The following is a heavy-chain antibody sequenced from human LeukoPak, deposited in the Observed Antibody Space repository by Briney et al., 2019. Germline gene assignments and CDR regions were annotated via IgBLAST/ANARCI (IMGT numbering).Heavy chain of an antibody. Sequence: GESLKISCKGSGYSFTNYWIGWVRQMPGKGLEGMGNNYPGDSDTRYSPPFQGQVTISADKSVSTASLQWSSLKASDTAMYYCARRIGDGYNSPFDSWGQGTLVTVSS. CDR1: GYSFTNYW. CDR2: NYPGDSDT. CDR3: ARRIGDGYNSPFDS. D-gene: IGHD5-24*01. V-gene: IGHV5-51*01. J-gene: IGHJ4*02.